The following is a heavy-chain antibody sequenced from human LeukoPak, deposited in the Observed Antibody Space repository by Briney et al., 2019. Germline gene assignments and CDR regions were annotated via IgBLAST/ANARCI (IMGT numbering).Heavy chain of an antibody. CDR3: ARAVYSYALGDYYYYMDV. CDR1: GDSISSGDYY. Sequence: PSETLSLTCTVSGDSISSGDYYWSWIRQPAGKGLEWIGRISSSGSTNYNPSLKSRVTISVDMSKNQFSLKLSSVTAADTAVYYCARAVYSYALGDYYYYMDVWGKGTTVTVSS. V-gene: IGHV4-61*02. CDR2: ISSSGST. D-gene: IGHD5-18*01. J-gene: IGHJ6*03.